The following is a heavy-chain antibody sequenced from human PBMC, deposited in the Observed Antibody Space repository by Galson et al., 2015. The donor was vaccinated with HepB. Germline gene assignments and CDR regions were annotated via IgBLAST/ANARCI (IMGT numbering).Heavy chain of an antibody. CDR2: ISAYNGNT. J-gene: IGHJ5*02. CDR3: ARVWIFGTQPPRRFDP. Sequence: SVKVSCKASGYTFTSYGISWVRQAPGQGLEWMGWISAYNGNTNYAQKLQGRVTMTTDTSTSTAYMELRSLRSDDTAVYYCARVWIFGTQPPRRFDPWGQGTLVTVSS. CDR1: GYTFTSYG. V-gene: IGHV1-18*01. D-gene: IGHD3-3*01.